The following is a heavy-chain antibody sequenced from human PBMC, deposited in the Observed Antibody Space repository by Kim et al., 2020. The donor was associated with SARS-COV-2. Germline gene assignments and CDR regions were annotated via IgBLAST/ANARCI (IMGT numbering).Heavy chain of an antibody. V-gene: IGHV4-4*07. D-gene: IGHD7-27*01. J-gene: IGHJ2*01. CDR3: ARQYMYRHSLGY. Sequence: SETLSLTCTVSGGPISGYYWSWIRQPAGKGLEWIGRFYSSVNTNYNPSLKSRVTTSVDTSKNHFSLKLNSVTAADTAVYYCARQYMYRHSLGYGGSGTLV. CDR2: FYSSVNT. CDR1: GGPISGYY.